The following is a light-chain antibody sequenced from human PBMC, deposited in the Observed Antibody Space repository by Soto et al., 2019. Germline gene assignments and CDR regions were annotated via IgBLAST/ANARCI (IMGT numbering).Light chain of an antibody. J-gene: IGKJ1*01. CDR1: QSISNNF. Sequence: DIVLTQSPGTLSLSPGERATLSCRASQSISNNFLAWYQQKLGQAPRLLIYGASSRATGIPDRFSGSGSGTDFTRTISRLEPEDFAVYYCQQYGSSPRTFGQGTKVDVK. CDR2: GAS. CDR3: QQYGSSPRT. V-gene: IGKV3-20*01.